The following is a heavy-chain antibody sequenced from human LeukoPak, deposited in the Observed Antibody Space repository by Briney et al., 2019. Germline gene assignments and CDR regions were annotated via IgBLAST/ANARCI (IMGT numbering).Heavy chain of an antibody. CDR1: GFTFSSYA. V-gene: IGHV3-30-3*01. CDR2: ISYDGSNK. J-gene: IGHJ4*02. CDR3: ARNRFPGHLDY. Sequence: PGRSLRLSCAASGFTFSSYAMHWVRQAPGKGLEWVAVISYDGSNKYYADSVKGRFTISRDNSKNTLYLQTNSLRAEDTAVYYCARNRFPGHLDYWGQGTLVTVSS.